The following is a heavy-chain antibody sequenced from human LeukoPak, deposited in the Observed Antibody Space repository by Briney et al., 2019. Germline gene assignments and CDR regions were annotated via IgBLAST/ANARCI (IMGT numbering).Heavy chain of an antibody. D-gene: IGHD1-26*01. CDR2: IYYSGST. Sequence: SETLSLTCTVSGGSISSSSYYWGWIRQPPGKGLEWIGSIYYSGSTYYNPSLKSRVTISVDTSKNQFSLKLSSVTAADTAVYYCARLGSWVRGQGTLVTVSS. V-gene: IGHV4-39*01. CDR1: GGSISSSSYY. J-gene: IGHJ4*02. CDR3: ARLGSWV.